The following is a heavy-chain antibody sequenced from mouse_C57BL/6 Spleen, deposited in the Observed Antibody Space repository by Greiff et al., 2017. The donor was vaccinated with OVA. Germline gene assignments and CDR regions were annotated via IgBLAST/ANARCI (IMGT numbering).Heavy chain of an antibody. CDR1: GYTFTSYW. V-gene: IGHV1-61*01. J-gene: IGHJ3*01. CDR2: IYPSDSET. CDR3: GTKAWFAD. Sequence: QVQLKQPGAELVRPGSSVKLSCKASGYTFTSYWMDWVKQRPGQGLEWIGNIYPSDSETHYNQKFKDKATLTVDKASSTAYMQLSSLTSEDSAVYYCGTKAWFADRGQGALVTVSA.